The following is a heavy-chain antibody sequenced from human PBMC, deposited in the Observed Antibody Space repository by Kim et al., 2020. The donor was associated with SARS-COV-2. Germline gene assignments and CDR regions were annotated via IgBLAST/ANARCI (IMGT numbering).Heavy chain of an antibody. Sequence: GGSLRLSCAASGLTFSSYAMHWVRQAPGKGLEWVAVISYDGSNKYYADSVKGRFTISRDNSKNTLYLQMNSLRAEDTAVYYCASPTPPLDNWGQGTLVTVSS. CDR1: GLTFSSYA. V-gene: IGHV3-30*04. J-gene: IGHJ4*02. CDR2: ISYDGSNK. CDR3: ASPTPPLDN. D-gene: IGHD2-2*03.